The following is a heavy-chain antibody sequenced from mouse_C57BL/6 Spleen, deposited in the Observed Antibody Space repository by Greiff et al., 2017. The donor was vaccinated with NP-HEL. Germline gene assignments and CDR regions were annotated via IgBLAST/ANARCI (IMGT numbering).Heavy chain of an antibody. CDR3: ARGYYGSDWYFDI. V-gene: IGHV5-16*01. D-gene: IGHD1-1*01. CDR2: INYDGSST. Sequence: EVKVVESEGGLVQPGSSMKLSCTASGFTFSDYYMAWVRQVPEKGLEWVANINYDGSSTYYLDSLKSRFIISRDNAKNILYLQMSSLKSEDTATYYCARGYYGSDWYFDIWGTGTTVTVSS. CDR1: GFTFSDYY. J-gene: IGHJ1*03.